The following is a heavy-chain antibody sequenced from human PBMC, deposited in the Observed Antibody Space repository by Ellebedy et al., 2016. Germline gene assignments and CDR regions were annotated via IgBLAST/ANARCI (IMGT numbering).Heavy chain of an antibody. D-gene: IGHD6-6*01. CDR3: ARGSVPYSSSSAIDY. CDR1: GGSISSGDYY. J-gene: IGHJ4*02. V-gene: IGHV4-30-4*01. Sequence: SETLSLTCTVSGGSISSGDYYWSWIRQPPGKGLEWIGYIYYSGSTYYNPSLKSRVTISVDTSKNQFSLKLSSVTAADTAVYYCARGSVPYSSSSAIDYWGQGTLVTVSS. CDR2: IYYSGST.